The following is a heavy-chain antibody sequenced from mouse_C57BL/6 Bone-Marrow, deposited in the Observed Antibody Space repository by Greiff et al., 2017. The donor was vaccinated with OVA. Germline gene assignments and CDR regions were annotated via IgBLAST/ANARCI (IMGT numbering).Heavy chain of an antibody. V-gene: IGHV5-16*01. CDR3: AREGLYDGYYSYYFDY. CDR2: INYDGSST. Sequence: EVHLVESEGGLVQPGSSMKLSCTASGFTFSDYYMAWVRQVPEKGLEWVANINYDGSSTYYLDSLKSRFIISRDNAKNILYLQMSSLKSEDTATYYCAREGLYDGYYSYYFDYWGQGTTLTVSS. D-gene: IGHD2-3*01. CDR1: GFTFSDYY. J-gene: IGHJ2*01.